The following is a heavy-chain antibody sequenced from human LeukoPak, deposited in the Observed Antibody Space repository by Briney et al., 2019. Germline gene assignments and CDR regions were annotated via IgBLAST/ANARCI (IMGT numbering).Heavy chain of an antibody. CDR2: INHNGNVN. V-gene: IGHV3-7*01. J-gene: IGHJ4*02. D-gene: IGHD3-22*01. CDR3: VRSAFHAGSGNYYDY. CDR1: GFTFSSYW. Sequence: GGSLRLSCAASGFTFSSYWMNWARQAPGKGLEWVASINHNGNVNYYVDSVKGRFTISRDNAENTLYLQMNSLRVEDTAVYYCVRSAFHAGSGNYYDYWGQGTLVTVSS.